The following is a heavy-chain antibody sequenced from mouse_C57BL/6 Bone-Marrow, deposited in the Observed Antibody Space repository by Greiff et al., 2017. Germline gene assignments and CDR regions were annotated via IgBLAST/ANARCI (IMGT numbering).Heavy chain of an antibody. Sequence: VQLQQSGAELVKPGASVKLSCTASGFNIKDYYMNWVKQRTEQGLEWIGRIDPEDGETKYAPKFQGKANITADTYSHTAYLQLSSLTSEDNAVYYCSRWRLAWFAYWGQGTLVTVSA. CDR2: IDPEDGET. J-gene: IGHJ3*01. CDR3: SRWRLAWFAY. V-gene: IGHV14-2*01. CDR1: GFNIKDYY. D-gene: IGHD4-1*01.